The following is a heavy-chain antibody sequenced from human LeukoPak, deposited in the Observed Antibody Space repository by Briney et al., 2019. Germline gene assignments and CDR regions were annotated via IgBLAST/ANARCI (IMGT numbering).Heavy chain of an antibody. Sequence: ASVKVSCKASGGTFSSYAISWVRQAPGQGLEWMGWINPNSGGTNYAQKFQGRVTMTRDTSISTAYMELSRLRSDDTAVYYCAREITEDTAMDPFDPWGQGTLVTVSS. CDR1: GGTFSSYA. D-gene: IGHD5-18*01. J-gene: IGHJ5*02. CDR3: AREITEDTAMDPFDP. CDR2: INPNSGGT. V-gene: IGHV1-2*02.